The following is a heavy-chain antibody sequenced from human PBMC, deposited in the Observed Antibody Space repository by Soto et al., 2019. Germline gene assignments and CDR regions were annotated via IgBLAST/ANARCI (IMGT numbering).Heavy chain of an antibody. CDR3: ARDLRNFWSYYYYYGMDV. V-gene: IGHV4-31*03. D-gene: IGHD3-3*01. J-gene: IGHJ6*02. CDR1: GGSISSGGYY. Sequence: SETLSLTCTVSGGSISSGGYYWSWIRQHPGKGLEWIGYIYYSGSTYYNPSLKSRVTISVDTSKNQFSLKLSSVTAADTAVYYCARDLRNFWSYYYYYGMDVWGQGTTVTVSS. CDR2: IYYSGST.